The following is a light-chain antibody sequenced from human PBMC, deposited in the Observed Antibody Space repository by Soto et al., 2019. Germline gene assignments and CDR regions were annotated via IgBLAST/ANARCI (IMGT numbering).Light chain of an antibody. CDR3: SSYTTSSTHWV. J-gene: IGLJ3*02. CDR2: EVS. V-gene: IGLV2-14*01. Sequence: QSALTQPASVSGSPGQSITISCNGTSSDVGGYNYVSWYQQHPGKAPKLMIYEVSNRPSGFSNRFSGSKSGNTASLTISGLQDEDEADYYCSSYTTSSTHWVFGGGTKLTVL. CDR1: SSDVGGYNY.